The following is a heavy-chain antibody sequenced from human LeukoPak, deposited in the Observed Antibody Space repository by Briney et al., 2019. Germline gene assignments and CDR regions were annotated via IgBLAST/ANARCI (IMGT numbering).Heavy chain of an antibody. D-gene: IGHD4-17*01. CDR3: ARRGDYRNFDY. V-gene: IGHV3-23*01. CDR2: ISGSGGST. J-gene: IGHJ4*02. Sequence: GGSLRLSCAASGFTFSSYAMSWVRQAPGKGLEWVSTISGSGGSTYYPDSVKGRFTISRDESKNTVYLQMNSLRAEDAAVYYCARRGDYRNFDYWGQGTLVTVSS. CDR1: GFTFSSYA.